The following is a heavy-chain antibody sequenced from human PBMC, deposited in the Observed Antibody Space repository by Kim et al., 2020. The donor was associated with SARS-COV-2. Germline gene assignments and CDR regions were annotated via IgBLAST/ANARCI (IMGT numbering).Heavy chain of an antibody. V-gene: IGHV3-11*05. Sequence: GGSLRLSCAASGFTFSDYYMSWIRQAPGKGLEWVSYISSSSSYTNYADSVKGRFTISRDNAKNSLYLQMNSLRAEDTAVYYCARDKGYYDILTGYFYYYYGMDVCGQGTTVTVSS. CDR3: ARDKGYYDILTGYFYYYYGMDV. J-gene: IGHJ6*02. CDR2: ISSSSSYT. D-gene: IGHD3-9*01. CDR1: GFTFSDYY.